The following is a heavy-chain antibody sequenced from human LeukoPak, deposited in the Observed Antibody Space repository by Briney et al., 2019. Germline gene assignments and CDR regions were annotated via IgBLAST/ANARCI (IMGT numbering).Heavy chain of an antibody. J-gene: IGHJ4*02. CDR1: GYTFTDYY. CDR2: INPNSGDT. CDR3: AGDFNTPSLDH. Sequence: GASVKVSCKASGYTFTDYYVYWVRQAPGQGLEWMGWINPNSGDTNYAQKFQGRVTMTRDTSISTAYMDLSSLRSDDTAVYYCAGDFNTPSLDHWGQGTLVTVSS. V-gene: IGHV1-2*02. D-gene: IGHD2/OR15-2a*01.